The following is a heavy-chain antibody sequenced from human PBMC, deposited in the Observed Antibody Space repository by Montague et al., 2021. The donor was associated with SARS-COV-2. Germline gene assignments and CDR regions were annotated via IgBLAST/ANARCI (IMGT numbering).Heavy chain of an antibody. CDR1: GFTFSNFG. D-gene: IGHD6-6*01. Sequence: SLRLSCAASGFTFSNFGMNWVRQAPGKGLEWVSPIDPAGGATYYADSVRGRFAISRDNSKNILSLQMDSLTADDTAVYYCASSNCFAYWGQGTLITVSS. CDR3: ASSNCFAY. J-gene: IGHJ4*02. V-gene: IGHV3-23*01. CDR2: IDPAGGAT.